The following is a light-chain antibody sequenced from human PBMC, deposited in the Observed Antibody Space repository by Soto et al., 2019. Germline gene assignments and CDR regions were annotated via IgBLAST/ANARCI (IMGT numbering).Light chain of an antibody. CDR3: QQYYSIPYT. J-gene: IGKJ2*01. V-gene: IGKV4-1*01. CDR2: WAS. Sequence: EIVMTQSPDSLAVSLGERATINCKTSQSVLYSSNNKNYVAWYQQKPGQPPNLLIYWASTRESGVPDRFSVSGSGTDFTLTISSLQAEDVAVYYCQQYYSIPYTFGQGTKLEIK. CDR1: QSVLYSSNNKNY.